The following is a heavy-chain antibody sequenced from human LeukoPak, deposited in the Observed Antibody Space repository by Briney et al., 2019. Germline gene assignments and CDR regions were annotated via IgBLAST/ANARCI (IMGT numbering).Heavy chain of an antibody. CDR3: ARDRTPSIAAAGLPAY. CDR2: ISYDGSNK. V-gene: IGHV3-30*04. J-gene: IGHJ4*02. Sequence: GRSLRPSCAASGFTFSSYAMHWVRQAPGKGLEWVAVISYDGSNKYYADSVEGRFTISRDNSKNTLYLQMNSLRAEDTAVYYCARDRTPSIAAAGLPAYWGQGTLVTVSS. CDR1: GFTFSSYA. D-gene: IGHD6-13*01.